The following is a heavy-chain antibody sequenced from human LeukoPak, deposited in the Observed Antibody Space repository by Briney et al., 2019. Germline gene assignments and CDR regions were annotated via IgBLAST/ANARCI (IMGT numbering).Heavy chain of an antibody. CDR3: ARFGYSYGYVFDY. V-gene: IGHV5-51*01. CDR1: GYRFISYW. D-gene: IGHD5-18*01. J-gene: IGHJ4*02. Sequence: GESLKISCKGSGYRFISYWIAWVRHTPGKGLEWMGIINPGDSDTRYSPSFQGQVTISADKSISTAYLQWSSLKASDTARYYCARFGYSYGYVFDYWGQGTLVTVSS. CDR2: INPGDSDT.